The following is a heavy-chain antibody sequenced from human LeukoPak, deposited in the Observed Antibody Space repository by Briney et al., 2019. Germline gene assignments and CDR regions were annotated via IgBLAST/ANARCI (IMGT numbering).Heavy chain of an antibody. J-gene: IGHJ4*02. CDR2: IYPGDSDA. V-gene: IGHV5-51*01. CDR3: ARLRGSSLSYFDY. Sequence: PGESLKISCKASGYTFATYWIGWVRQMPGKGLEWMGIIYPGDSDARYSPSFQGQVTISAGKSISTAYLQWSSLKASDSAMYYCARLRGSSLSYFDYWGQGTLVTVSS. D-gene: IGHD1-26*01. CDR1: GYTFATYW.